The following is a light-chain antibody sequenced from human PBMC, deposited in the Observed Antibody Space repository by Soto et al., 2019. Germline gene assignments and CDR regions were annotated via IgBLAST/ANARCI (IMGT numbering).Light chain of an antibody. J-gene: IGKJ3*01. Sequence: DIQMTQSPSSLSASVGDRVTITCQASQDISNYLNWYQQKPWKAPKHLIYDASNLETGVPSRFSGSGSGTDFTFTISSLQPEDIATYYCQQYDNLLFTFGPGTKVDIK. V-gene: IGKV1-33*01. CDR3: QQYDNLLFT. CDR1: QDISNY. CDR2: DAS.